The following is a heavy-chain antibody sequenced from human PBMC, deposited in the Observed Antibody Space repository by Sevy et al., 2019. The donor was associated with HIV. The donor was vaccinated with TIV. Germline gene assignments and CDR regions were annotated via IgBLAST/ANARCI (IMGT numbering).Heavy chain of an antibody. CDR3: ARHGFKWELLGFDY. Sequence: SETLSLTCTVSGGSISSSSYYWGWIRQPPGKGLEWIGSIYYSGSTYYNPSLKSRVTISVDTSKNQFSLKLSSVTAADTAVYCCARHGFKWELLGFDYWGQGTLVTVSS. J-gene: IGHJ4*02. CDR2: IYYSGST. D-gene: IGHD1-26*01. V-gene: IGHV4-39*01. CDR1: GGSISSSSYY.